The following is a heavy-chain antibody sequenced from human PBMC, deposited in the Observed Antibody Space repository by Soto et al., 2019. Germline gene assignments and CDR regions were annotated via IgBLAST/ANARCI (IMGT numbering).Heavy chain of an antibody. Sequence: GGSLRLSCAASGFTFSSYSMNWVRQAPGKGLEWVSYISGSGSTIYYADSVKGRFTMSRDNDKNSLNLQMNSLRDEDTAVYYCARVIVDNCSGGSCYSAYYYYGLDVWGQGTTVTVSS. D-gene: IGHD2-15*01. J-gene: IGHJ6*02. CDR1: GFTFSSYS. CDR3: ARVIVDNCSGGSCYSAYYYYGLDV. V-gene: IGHV3-48*02. CDR2: ISGSGSTI.